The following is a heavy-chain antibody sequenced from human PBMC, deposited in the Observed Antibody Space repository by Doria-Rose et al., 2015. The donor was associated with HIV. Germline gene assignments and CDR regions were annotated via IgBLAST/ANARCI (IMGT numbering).Heavy chain of an antibody. CDR3: ARIKSSRWYHKYYFDF. CDR1: GVSLSSPGMG. CDR2: IFSDDER. D-gene: IGHD6-13*01. J-gene: IGHJ4*02. V-gene: IGHV2-26*01. Sequence: ESGPVLVKPTETLTLTCTVSGVSLSSPGMGVSWIRQPPGKALEWLANIFSDDERSYKTALKSRLPISRGTSKSQVVLTMTDMDPVDTATYYCARIKSSRWYHKYYFDFWGQGTLVIVS.